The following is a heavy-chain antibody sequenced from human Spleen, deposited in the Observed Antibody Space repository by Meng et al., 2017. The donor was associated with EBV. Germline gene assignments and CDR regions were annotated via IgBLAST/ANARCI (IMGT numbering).Heavy chain of an antibody. CDR1: GYTFSGSY. CDR2: IDPNSGDT. J-gene: IGHJ4*02. V-gene: IGHV1-2*06. CDR3: ARGVTTPDY. Sequence: QVQVVRAGAEVKKPGASVKVSCKASGYTFSGSYIHWVRQAPGQGLQWMGRIDPNSGDTNYAHNFQGRVTMTRDTPISTAYMEVSRLRSDDTALFFCARGVTTPDYWGQGTLVTVSS. D-gene: IGHD4-17*01.